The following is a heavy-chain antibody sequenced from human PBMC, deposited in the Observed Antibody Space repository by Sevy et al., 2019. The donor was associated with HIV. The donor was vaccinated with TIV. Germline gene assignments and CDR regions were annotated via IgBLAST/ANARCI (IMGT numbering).Heavy chain of an antibody. V-gene: IGHV3-21*01. J-gene: IGHJ4*02. CDR2: ISSSSSYI. CDR3: ARASVAVAGPFDY. CDR1: GFTFSSYS. Sequence: GGSLRLSCAASGFTFSSYSMNWVRQAPGKGLEWVSSISSSSSYIYYADSVKGRFTISRDNAKNSLYLQMNSLRAEDTAVYYCARASVAVAGPFDYWGQGTLVTVSS. D-gene: IGHD6-19*01.